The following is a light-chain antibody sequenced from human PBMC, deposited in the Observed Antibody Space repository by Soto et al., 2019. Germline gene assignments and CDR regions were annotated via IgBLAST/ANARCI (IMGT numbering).Light chain of an antibody. Sequence: DVLMTQSPSSLSASVGDSVTITCRASQTIRSWLAWYQQKPGKAPKLLIYKASTLKSGVPSRFRGSGSGTEFALTISSLQPDDFATYYCQHYNSYSEAFGQGTKVDI. J-gene: IGKJ1*01. CDR1: QTIRSW. CDR2: KAS. CDR3: QHYNSYSEA. V-gene: IGKV1-5*03.